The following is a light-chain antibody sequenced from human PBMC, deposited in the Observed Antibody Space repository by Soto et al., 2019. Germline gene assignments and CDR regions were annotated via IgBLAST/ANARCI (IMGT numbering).Light chain of an antibody. CDR2: AAS. CDR1: QRVNNY. Sequence: DVPMTQSPSSLSASVGDSVTITCRASQRVNNYLNWYQQQPGEAPKLLIYAASSLQIGVPSRFGGSGSGTDFTLAISGLQPEDFAIYYCQQSYITPWTFGQGTKVEIK. V-gene: IGKV1-39*01. CDR3: QQSYITPWT. J-gene: IGKJ1*01.